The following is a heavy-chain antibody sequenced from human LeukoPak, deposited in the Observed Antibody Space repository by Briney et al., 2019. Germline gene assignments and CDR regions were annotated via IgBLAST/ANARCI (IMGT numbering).Heavy chain of an antibody. Sequence: ASVTVSYMSSGYTFTNYYMHWVRQAPGQGLEWMGIINPSGGSTSYAQKFQGRVTMTRDTSTSTVYMELSSLRSEDTAVYYCARVGYCSGDSCYNDYWGQGTLVTVSS. CDR1: GYTFTNYY. CDR3: ARVGYCSGDSCYNDY. D-gene: IGHD2-15*01. CDR2: INPSGGST. J-gene: IGHJ4*02. V-gene: IGHV1-46*01.